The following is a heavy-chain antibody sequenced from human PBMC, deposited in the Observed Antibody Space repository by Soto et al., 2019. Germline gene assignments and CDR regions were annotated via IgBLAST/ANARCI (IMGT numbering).Heavy chain of an antibody. Sequence: ASVKVSCKASGYTFTSYAMHWVRQAPGQRLEWMGWINAGNGNTEYSQKFQGRVTITRDTSASTAYMELSSLRSEDTAVYYCAAKDDYSNYGWFDPWGQGTLVTVSS. CDR2: INAGNGNT. J-gene: IGHJ5*02. CDR1: GYTFTSYA. V-gene: IGHV1-3*01. D-gene: IGHD4-4*01. CDR3: AAKDDYSNYGWFDP.